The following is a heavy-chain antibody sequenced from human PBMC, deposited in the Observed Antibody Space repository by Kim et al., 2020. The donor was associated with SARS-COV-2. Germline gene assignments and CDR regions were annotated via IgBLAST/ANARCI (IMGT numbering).Heavy chain of an antibody. J-gene: IGHJ5*02. CDR3: ARDRGDCSSTSCYSGWFDP. CDR2: INPNSGGT. CDR1: GYTFTGYY. D-gene: IGHD2-2*01. Sequence: ASVKVSCKASGYTFTGYYMHWVRQAPGQGLEWMGWINPNSGGTNYAQKFQGRVTMTRDTSISTAYMELSRLRSDDTAVYYCARDRGDCSSTSCYSGWFDPWGQGTLVTVSS. V-gene: IGHV1-2*02.